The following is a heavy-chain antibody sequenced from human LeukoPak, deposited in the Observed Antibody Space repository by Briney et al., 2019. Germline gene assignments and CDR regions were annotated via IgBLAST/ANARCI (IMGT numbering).Heavy chain of an antibody. V-gene: IGHV3-9*01. D-gene: IGHD5-18*01. CDR1: GFTFDDYA. J-gene: IGHJ5*02. Sequence: GGSLRLSCAASGFTFDDYAMHWVRQAPGKGLEWVSGISWNSGSIGYADSVKGRFTISRDNAKSSLYLQMNSLRAEDTALYYCAKGVQASRYSYGSNWFDPWGQGTLVTVSS. CDR2: ISWNSGSI. CDR3: AKGVQASRYSYGSNWFDP.